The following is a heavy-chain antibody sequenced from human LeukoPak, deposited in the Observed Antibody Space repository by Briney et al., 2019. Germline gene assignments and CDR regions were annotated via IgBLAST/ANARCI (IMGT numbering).Heavy chain of an antibody. CDR3: AREIRVYYYYYYMDV. CDR1: GGSISSSSYY. CDR2: IYYSGST. Sequence: PSETLSLTCTVSGGSISSSSYYWGWIRQPPGKGLEWIGSIYYSGSTYYNPSLKSRVTISVDTSKNQFSLKLSSVTAADTAVYYCAREIRVYYYYYYMDVWGKGTTVTVSS. J-gene: IGHJ6*03. V-gene: IGHV4-39*07.